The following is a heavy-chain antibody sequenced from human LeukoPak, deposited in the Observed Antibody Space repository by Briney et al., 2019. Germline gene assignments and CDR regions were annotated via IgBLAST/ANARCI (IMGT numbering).Heavy chain of an antibody. CDR2: ISRTSSTI. CDR1: GYTFSTHG. D-gene: IGHD3-22*01. J-gene: IGHJ4*02. Sequence: GGSLRLSCTASGYTFSTHGMNWVRQAPGKGLEWVSYISRTSSTIYYADSVKGRFTISRDNAKNSLYLQMNSLRDEDTAVYYCARSGLNYFDSAYYFDYWGQGTLVTVSS. CDR3: ARSGLNYFDSAYYFDY. V-gene: IGHV3-48*02.